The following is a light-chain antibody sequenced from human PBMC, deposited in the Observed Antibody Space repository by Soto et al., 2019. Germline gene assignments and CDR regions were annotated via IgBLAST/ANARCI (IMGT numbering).Light chain of an antibody. CDR3: HQYVSAPWT. Sequence: DIPMTQSPSTLSASVGDRVTITCRASQSISSWLAWYQQKPGKTPKLLIFNASILEYGVPSRFSGSGSETEFTLTISRLQPDDFATYYCHQYVSAPWTFGQGTEVEIK. V-gene: IGKV1-5*03. CDR2: NAS. CDR1: QSISSW. J-gene: IGKJ1*01.